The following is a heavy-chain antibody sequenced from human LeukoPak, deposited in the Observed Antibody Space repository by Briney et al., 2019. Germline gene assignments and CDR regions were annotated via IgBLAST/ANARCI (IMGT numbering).Heavy chain of an antibody. J-gene: IGHJ4*02. CDR2: IYYSGST. CDR1: GGSLSSYY. CDR3: ARDYYGSGRYDY. D-gene: IGHD3-10*01. V-gene: IGHV4-59*01. Sequence: SETLSLTCTVSGGSLSSYYWSWIRQPPGKGLEWIGYIYYSGSTNYNPSLKSRVTISVDTSKNQFSLKLSSVTAADTAVYYCARDYYGSGRYDYWGQGTLVTVSS.